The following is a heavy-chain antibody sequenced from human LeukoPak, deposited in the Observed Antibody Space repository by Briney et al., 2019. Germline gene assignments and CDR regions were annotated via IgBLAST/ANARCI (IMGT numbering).Heavy chain of an antibody. D-gene: IGHD1-26*01. Sequence: ASVKVSCKASGYTFTGYYMHWVRQAPGQGLEWMGWINPNSGGTNYAQKFQGWVTMTRDTSISTAYMELSRLRSDDTAVYYCARSLYSGSSRGYFQHWGQGTLVTVSS. CDR1: GYTFTGYY. CDR2: INPNSGGT. CDR3: ARSLYSGSSRGYFQH. J-gene: IGHJ1*01. V-gene: IGHV1-2*04.